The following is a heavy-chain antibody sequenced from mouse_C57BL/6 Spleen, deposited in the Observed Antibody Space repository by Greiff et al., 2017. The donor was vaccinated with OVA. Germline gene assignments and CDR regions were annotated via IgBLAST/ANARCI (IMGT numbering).Heavy chain of an antibody. CDR3: ARHTLYYYGSSPDYYAMDY. J-gene: IGHJ4*01. D-gene: IGHD1-1*01. V-gene: IGHV5-9*01. CDR1: GFTFSSYT. Sequence: EVKLMESGGGLVKPGGSLKLSCAASGFTFSSYTMSWVRQTPEKRLEWVATISGGGGNTYYPDSVKGRFTISRDNAKNTLYLQMSSLRSEDTALYYCARHTLYYYGSSPDYYAMDYWGQGTSVTVSS. CDR2: ISGGGGNT.